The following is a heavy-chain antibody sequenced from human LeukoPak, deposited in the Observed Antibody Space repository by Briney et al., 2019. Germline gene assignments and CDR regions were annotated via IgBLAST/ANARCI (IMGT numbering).Heavy chain of an antibody. CDR3: AKSAGGGWAYYFDY. D-gene: IGHD6-19*01. CDR2: IRYDGGNK. V-gene: IGHV3-30*02. Sequence: GGSLRLSCAASGFIFSSYGMHWVRQAPGKGLEWVAFIRYDGGNKNFADSVKGRFTISRDNSKNTLFLQMNSLRPEDTAVYYCAKSAGGGWAYYFDYWGQGTLVTVSS. CDR1: GFIFSSYG. J-gene: IGHJ4*02.